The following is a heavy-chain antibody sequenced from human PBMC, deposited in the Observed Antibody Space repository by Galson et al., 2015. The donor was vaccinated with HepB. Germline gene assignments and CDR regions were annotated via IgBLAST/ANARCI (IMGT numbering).Heavy chain of an antibody. D-gene: IGHD6-6*01. CDR3: ARISAAALPGDF. CDR2: IGGSDGRT. J-gene: IGHJ4*02. CDR1: GFTFTNYA. Sequence: SLRLSCAASGFASGFTFTNYAMSWVRQAPGKGLEWVSSIGGSDGRTYYADSVKGRFTISRDNSKNSLYLQMSSLRAEDTAVYYCARISAAALPGDFWGQGTLVTVSS. V-gene: IGHV3-23*01.